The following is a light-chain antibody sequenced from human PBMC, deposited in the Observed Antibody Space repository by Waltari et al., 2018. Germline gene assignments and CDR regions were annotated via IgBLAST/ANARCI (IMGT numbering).Light chain of an antibody. J-gene: IGLJ7*01. CDR1: SPNIGSNT. V-gene: IGLV1-44*01. Sequence: QSVLTRPPSASGTPGQRVTLSCSGSSPNIGSNTVNWYQQRPGTAPKLLIYSNNQRPSGVPDRFSGSKSGTSASLAISGLQSEDEADYYCAAWDDSLNGAVFGGGTQLTVL. CDR3: AAWDDSLNGAV. CDR2: SNN.